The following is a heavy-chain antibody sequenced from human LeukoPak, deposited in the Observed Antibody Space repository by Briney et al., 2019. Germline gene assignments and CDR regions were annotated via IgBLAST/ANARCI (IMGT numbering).Heavy chain of an antibody. CDR3: ARYSSSSFDY. Sequence: GASVKVSCKASGYTFTSYGISWVRQAPGQGLEWMGWMNPNSGNTGYAQKFQGRVTITRNTSISTAYMELSSLRSEDTAVYYCARYSSSSFDYWGQGTLVTVSS. CDR2: MNPNSGNT. CDR1: GYTFTSYG. D-gene: IGHD6-6*01. J-gene: IGHJ4*02. V-gene: IGHV1-8*03.